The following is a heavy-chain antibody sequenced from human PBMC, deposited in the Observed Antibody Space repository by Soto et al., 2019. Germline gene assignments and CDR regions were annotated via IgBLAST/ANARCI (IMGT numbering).Heavy chain of an antibody. CDR3: ARDRHDSSGYYPRYYFDY. Sequence: SETLSLTCTVSGGPISSGGYYWSWIRQHPGKGLEWIGYIYYSGSTYYNPSLKSRVTISVDTSKNQRSLKLTSVTAADTAVYYWARDRHDSSGYYPRYYFDYWGQGTLVTVSS. V-gene: IGHV4-31*03. CDR1: GGPISSGGYY. D-gene: IGHD3-22*01. J-gene: IGHJ4*02. CDR2: IYYSGST.